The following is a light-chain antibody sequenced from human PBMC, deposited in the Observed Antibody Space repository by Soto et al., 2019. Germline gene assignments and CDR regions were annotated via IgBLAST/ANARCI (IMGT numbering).Light chain of an antibody. CDR1: QNVSSN. J-gene: IGKJ1*01. CDR3: QQYNNWPPVT. CDR2: GAS. Sequence: EIVMTQSPATLSVSPGERATLSCRASQNVSSNLAWYQQKPGQAPRLLIYGASTRATGIPARFSGSGSGTEFTLTISSLQSEDFAVYYCQQYNNWPPVTVGQGTKVDIK. V-gene: IGKV3-15*01.